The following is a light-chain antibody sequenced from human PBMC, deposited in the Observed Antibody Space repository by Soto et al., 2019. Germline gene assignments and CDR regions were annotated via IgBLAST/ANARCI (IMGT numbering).Light chain of an antibody. CDR1: QSVSSN. V-gene: IGKV3-15*01. CDR3: QQYSSWPLT. CDR2: GAS. J-gene: IGKJ4*01. Sequence: EIVMTQSPATLSVSPGERATLSCRASQSVSSNLAWYQQKPGQAPRLLIYGASTRATGIPARFSGSGSGTEFKLTISSLQSEDFAAYYCQQYSSWPLTFGGGTKVEIK.